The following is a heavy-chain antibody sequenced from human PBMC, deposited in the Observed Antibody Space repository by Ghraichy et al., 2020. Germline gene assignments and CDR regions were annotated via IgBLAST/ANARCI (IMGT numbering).Heavy chain of an antibody. CDR3: ARDIVNIVVTPQGQNYYYMDV. D-gene: IGHD5-12*01. CDR1: GYVFTHYY. J-gene: IGHJ6*03. V-gene: IGHV1-2*06. CDR2: INPNSGGT. Sequence: ASVKVSCKASGYVFTHYYIYWVRQAPGQGLEWMGRINPNSGGTNYAQKFQGRVTMTRDTSISTAYMELSRLRYDDTAVYYCARDIVNIVVTPQGQNYYYMDVWGKGTTVTVSS.